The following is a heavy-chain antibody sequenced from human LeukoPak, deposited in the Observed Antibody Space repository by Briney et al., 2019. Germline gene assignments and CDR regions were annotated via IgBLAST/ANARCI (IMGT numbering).Heavy chain of an antibody. D-gene: IGHD2-2*01. Sequence: ASVKVSCKASGYTFTSYAMHWVRQAPGQRLEWMGWINAGNGNTKYSQKFQGRVTTTRDTSASTAYMELSSLRSEDTAVYYCARMGYCSSTSCYVYFDYWGQGTLVTVSS. CDR3: ARMGYCSSTSCYVYFDY. V-gene: IGHV1-3*01. J-gene: IGHJ4*02. CDR2: INAGNGNT. CDR1: GYTFTSYA.